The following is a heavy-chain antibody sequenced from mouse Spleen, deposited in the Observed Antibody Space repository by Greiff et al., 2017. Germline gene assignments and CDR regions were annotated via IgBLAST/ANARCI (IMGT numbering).Heavy chain of an antibody. CDR2: IDPSDSYT. J-gene: IGHJ2*01. CDR1: GYTFTSYW. V-gene: IGHV1-50*01. CDR3: ATNYYAPY. Sequence: QVQLQQSGAELVKPGASVKLSCKASGYTFTSYWMQWVKQRPGQGLEWIGEIDPSDSYTNYNQKFKGKATLTVDTSSSTAYMQLSSLTSEDSAVYYCATNYYAPYWGQGTTLTVSS. D-gene: IGHD1-1*01.